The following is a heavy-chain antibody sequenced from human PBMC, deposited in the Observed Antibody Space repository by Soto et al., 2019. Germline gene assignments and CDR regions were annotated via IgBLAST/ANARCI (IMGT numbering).Heavy chain of an antibody. Sequence: QVQLQESGPGLVKPSETLSLSCTVSGGSINSYYWSWIRQSPGKRMEWIGYVHHSWGSSYNPSLQSRVAISLDTSKSQFPLKVTSVTATDMAVYYCARQGFGPLHGLVDVWGQGTTVTVSS. D-gene: IGHD3-10*01. J-gene: IGHJ6*02. CDR3: ARQGFGPLHGLVDV. CDR2: VHHSWGS. V-gene: IGHV4-59*08. CDR1: GGSINSYY.